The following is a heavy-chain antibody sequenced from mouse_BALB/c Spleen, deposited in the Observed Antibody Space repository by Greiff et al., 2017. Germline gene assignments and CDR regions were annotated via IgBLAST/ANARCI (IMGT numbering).Heavy chain of an antibody. V-gene: IGHV3-2*02. Sequence: EVMLVESGPGLVKPSQSLSLTCTVTGYSITSDYAWNWIRQFPGNKLEWMGYISYSGSTSYNPSLKSRISITRDTSKNQFFLQLNSVTTEDTATYYCARERSPYGNYDYFDYWGQGTTLTVSS. J-gene: IGHJ2*01. D-gene: IGHD2-1*01. CDR2: ISYSGST. CDR1: GYSITSDYA. CDR3: ARERSPYGNYDYFDY.